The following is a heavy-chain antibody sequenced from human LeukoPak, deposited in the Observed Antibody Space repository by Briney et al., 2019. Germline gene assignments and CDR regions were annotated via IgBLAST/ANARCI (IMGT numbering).Heavy chain of an antibody. V-gene: IGHV4-4*07. CDR2: IYTSGST. D-gene: IGHD3-9*01. Sequence: SETLSLTCTVSGGSISSYYWSWIWQPAGKGLEWIGRIYTSGSTNYNPSLKSRVTISVDTSKNQFSLKLSSVTAADTAVYYCAGLTLRYFDAPQNWFDPWGQGTLVTVSS. CDR3: AGLTLRYFDAPQNWFDP. CDR1: GGSISSYY. J-gene: IGHJ5*02.